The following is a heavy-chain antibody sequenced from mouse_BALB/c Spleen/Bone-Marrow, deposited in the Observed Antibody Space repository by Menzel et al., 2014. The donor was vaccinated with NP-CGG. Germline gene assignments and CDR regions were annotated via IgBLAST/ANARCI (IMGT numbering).Heavy chain of an antibody. V-gene: IGHV1-20*02. Sequence: EVMLVESGPELVKPGASVKISCKASGYSFTGYFMNWVMQSHGKSLEWIGRINPYNGDTLYNQKFKGKATLTVDKSSSTAHMELRSLASEDSAVYYCARSDYYGAYAMDYWGQGTSVTVSS. D-gene: IGHD1-1*01. CDR1: GYSFTGYF. J-gene: IGHJ4*01. CDR2: INPYNGDT. CDR3: ARSDYYGAYAMDY.